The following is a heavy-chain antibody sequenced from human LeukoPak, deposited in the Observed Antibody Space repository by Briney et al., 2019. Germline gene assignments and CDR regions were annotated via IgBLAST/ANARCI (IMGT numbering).Heavy chain of an antibody. CDR1: GGSINTDY. CDR2: VYYSGST. J-gene: IGHJ5*02. D-gene: IGHD3-10*01. CDR3: ARDYHASGSYYAWFDP. Sequence: SETLSLTCTVSGGSINTDYGSWIRQPPGKGLEWIGYVYYSGSTNYNPSLKSRVTISVDTSKNQFSLKLNSVTAADTAVYYCARDYHASGSYYAWFDPWGQGALVTVSS. V-gene: IGHV4-59*01.